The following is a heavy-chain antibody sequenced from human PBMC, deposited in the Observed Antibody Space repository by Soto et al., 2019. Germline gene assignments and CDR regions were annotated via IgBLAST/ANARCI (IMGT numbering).Heavy chain of an antibody. J-gene: IGHJ6*02. D-gene: IGHD3-10*01. Sequence: ASVKVSCKASGYTFNNYGITWVRQAPGQGLEWLGWISVYNGNKNYAKKVQGRVSMTADTSTSTAHMELRSLQSDDTAVYFCARVAITLIRGLKVDFYSMDVWGQGTTVTVSS. CDR2: ISVYNGNK. CDR1: GYTFNNYG. V-gene: IGHV1-18*01. CDR3: ARVAITLIRGLKVDFYSMDV.